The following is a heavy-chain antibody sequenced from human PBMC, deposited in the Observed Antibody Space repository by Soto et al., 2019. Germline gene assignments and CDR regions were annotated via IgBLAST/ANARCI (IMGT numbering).Heavy chain of an antibody. CDR3: AKDGDYEYFDY. V-gene: IGHV3-23*01. J-gene: IGHJ4*02. CDR1: GFSFSSYT. D-gene: IGHD3-22*01. Sequence: GGSLRLSCAASGFSFSSYTMNWVRQAPGKGLEWVSSINNNSGRKYYADSVKGRFTISRDNSRNTLFLQMNSLKAEDTAVYFCAKDGDYEYFDYWGQGTQVTVSS. CDR2: INNNSGRK.